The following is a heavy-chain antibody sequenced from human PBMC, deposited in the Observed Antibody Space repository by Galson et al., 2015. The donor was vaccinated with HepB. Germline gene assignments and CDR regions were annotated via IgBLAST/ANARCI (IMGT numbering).Heavy chain of an antibody. V-gene: IGHV6-1*01. D-gene: IGHD6-19*01. Sequence: CAISGDSVSSNSAAWNWIKQSPSRGLEWLGRTYYRSKWYNDYAVSVKSRLNIKRDTSKNQFSLQLNSVTPEDTAVYYCARDLVPVAGIGSSRPYGMDVWGLGTTVTVSS. J-gene: IGHJ6*02. CDR3: ARDLVPVAGIGSSRPYGMDV. CDR2: TYYRSKWYN. CDR1: GDSVSSNSAA.